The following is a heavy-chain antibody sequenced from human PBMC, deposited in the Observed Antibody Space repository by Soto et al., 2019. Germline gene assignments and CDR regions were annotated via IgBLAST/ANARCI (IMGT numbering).Heavy chain of an antibody. D-gene: IGHD3-22*01. V-gene: IGHV4-30-4*01. CDR2: IYYSGST. CDR1: GGSISSGDYY. Sequence: TLSLTCTVSGGSISSGDYYWSWIRQPPGKGLEWIGYIYYSGSTYYNPSLKSRVTISVDTSKNQFSLKLSSVTAADTAVYYCARGPTYYYDSSGYYHNWFDPWGQGTQVTVSS. CDR3: ARGPTYYYDSSGYYHNWFDP. J-gene: IGHJ5*02.